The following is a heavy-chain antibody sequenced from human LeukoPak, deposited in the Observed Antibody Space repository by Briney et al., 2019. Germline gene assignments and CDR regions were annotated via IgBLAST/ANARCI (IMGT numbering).Heavy chain of an antibody. Sequence: SDPLSLTCTVCGGSISIYYGIWLPHPTGKGREWSGYNYYSGSTNYNPSLKSRDTISVDTSKNQFSLKLSSVNAADTAVYYCARQVQPYDFWSGYYAFDYWGQGTLVTVSS. V-gene: IGHV4-59*07. CDR2: NYYSGST. CDR1: GGSISIYY. CDR3: ARQVQPYDFWSGYYAFDY. J-gene: IGHJ4*02. D-gene: IGHD3-3*01.